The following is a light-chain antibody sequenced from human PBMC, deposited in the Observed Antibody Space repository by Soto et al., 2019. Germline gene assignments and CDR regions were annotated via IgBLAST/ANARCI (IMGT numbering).Light chain of an antibody. CDR2: AAS. Sequence: EIVLTQSPATLSLSPGERATLSCGASQSVSSSSLAWYQQKPGLAPRLLIYAASSRATGIPDRFSGSGSGTDFTLTISRLESEDFAVYYCQQYGSSPRTFGQGTKLEIK. V-gene: IGKV3D-20*01. J-gene: IGKJ2*01. CDR1: QSVSSSS. CDR3: QQYGSSPRT.